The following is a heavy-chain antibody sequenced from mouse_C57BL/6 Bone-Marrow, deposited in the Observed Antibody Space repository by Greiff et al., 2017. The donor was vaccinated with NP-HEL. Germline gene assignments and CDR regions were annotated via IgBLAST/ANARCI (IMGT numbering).Heavy chain of an antibody. D-gene: IGHD1-1*01. CDR1: GFNIKDDY. CDR2: IDPENGDT. J-gene: IGHJ4*01. V-gene: IGHV14-4*01. Sequence: VQLQQSGAELVRPGASVKLSCTVSGFNIKDDYMHWVKQRPEQGLEWIGWIDPENGDTEYASKFQGKATLPADTSSQTAYLQLSSLTSEDTAVYYCTTGGSSPYAMDYWGQGTSVTVSS. CDR3: TTGGSSPYAMDY.